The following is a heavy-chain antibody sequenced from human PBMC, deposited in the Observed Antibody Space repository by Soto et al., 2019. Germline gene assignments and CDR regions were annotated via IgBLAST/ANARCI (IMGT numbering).Heavy chain of an antibody. CDR2: IYYSGTT. CDR3: ARGVDFEGFSPYGMDV. CDR1: GGSINAGDYY. D-gene: IGHD3-3*01. V-gene: IGHV4-30-4*01. Sequence: LSLTCTVSGGSINAGDYYWTWIRQPRGKGLEWIGYIYYSGTTYYNPSLKSRVSLSLDTSKNHFSLRLTSVTAADTAVYYCARGVDFEGFSPYGMDVWGQGTTVTVSS. J-gene: IGHJ6*02.